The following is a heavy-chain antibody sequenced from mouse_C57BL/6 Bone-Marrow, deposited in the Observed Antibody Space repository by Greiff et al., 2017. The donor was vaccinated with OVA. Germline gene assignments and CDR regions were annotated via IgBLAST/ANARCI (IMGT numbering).Heavy chain of an antibody. J-gene: IGHJ2*01. CDR1: GFTFSSYG. Sequence: DVMLVESGGDLVKPGGSLKLSCAASGFTFSSYGMSWVRQTPDKRLEWVATISSGGSYTYYPDSVKGRFTISRDNAKNTLYLQMSSPKSEDTAMYYCARPELFFDYWGQGTTLTVSS. V-gene: IGHV5-6*02. CDR3: ARPELFFDY. CDR2: ISSGGSYT.